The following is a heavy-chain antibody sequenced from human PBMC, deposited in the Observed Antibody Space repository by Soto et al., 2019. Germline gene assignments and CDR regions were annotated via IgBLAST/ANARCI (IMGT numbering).Heavy chain of an antibody. Sequence: EVQVLESGGGLVQPGGSLRLSCEVSGFTVSSHARTWIRQAPGKGPEWVSTVTADGGTYYADSVKCRFAMSRDTTENTLYLRINSLGAEDTGAYFCAPHVSCSGGSCQYEAFAIRGQGTRVTASS. D-gene: IGHD2-15*01. V-gene: IGHV3-23*01. CDR3: APHVSCSGGSCQYEAFAI. J-gene: IGHJ3*02. CDR2: VTADGGT. CDR1: GFTVSSHA.